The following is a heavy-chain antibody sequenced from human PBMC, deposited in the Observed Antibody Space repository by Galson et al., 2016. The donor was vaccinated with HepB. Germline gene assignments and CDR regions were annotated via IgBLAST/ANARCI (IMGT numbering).Heavy chain of an antibody. J-gene: IGHJ3*01. Sequence: SVKVSCKASGYLFTDYYIHWVRQAPGQGLEWMGWISPNSGDTNYAQKFRGRVTLTRDTSITTSFLELDSLRSDDTATFYCARINAAALDALDVWGPGTTVTVSS. CDR3: ARINAAALDALDV. CDR2: ISPNSGDT. V-gene: IGHV1-2*02. CDR1: GYLFTDYY. D-gene: IGHD6-25*01.